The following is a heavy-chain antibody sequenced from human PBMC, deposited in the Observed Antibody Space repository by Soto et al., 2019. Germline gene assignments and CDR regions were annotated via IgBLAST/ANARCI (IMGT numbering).Heavy chain of an antibody. J-gene: IGHJ6*02. CDR1: EFTFNNYA. D-gene: IGHD3-3*01. V-gene: IGHV3-23*01. CDR3: AKVESYDFWGGYDYYDYSHYGMDV. Sequence: LRLSCAASEFTFNNYAMTWVRQTPGKGLEWVAGISGPGGRTYYADSVKGRFTISRDNSKNTLFLQMNGLRGEDTAVYYCAKVESYDFWGGYDYYDYSHYGMDVWGQGTTVTVSS. CDR2: ISGPGGRT.